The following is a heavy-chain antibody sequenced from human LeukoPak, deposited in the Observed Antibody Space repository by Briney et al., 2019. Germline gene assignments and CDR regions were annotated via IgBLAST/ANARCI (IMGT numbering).Heavy chain of an antibody. Sequence: SETLSLTCTVSRGSISTYYWTRIRQPPGKGLEWIGYIYYTGSSYYNPSLESRVTISVDTSKNQFSLKVTSVTAADTAVYYCARESTRGYCSGGSCYIDAFDIWGQGTMVTVSS. J-gene: IGHJ3*02. CDR3: ARESTRGYCSGGSCYIDAFDI. CDR1: RGSISTYY. CDR2: IYYTGSS. V-gene: IGHV4-59*01. D-gene: IGHD2-15*01.